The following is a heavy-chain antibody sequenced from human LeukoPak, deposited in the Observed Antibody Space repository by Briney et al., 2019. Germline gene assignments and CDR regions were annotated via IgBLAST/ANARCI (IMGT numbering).Heavy chain of an antibody. CDR3: ARLLDIVGFDY. CDR1: GYTFTGYY. V-gene: IGHV1-2*02. Sequence: ASVKVSCKASGYTFTGYYMHWVRQAPGQGLEWMGWINPNSGGTNYAQKCQGRVTMTRDTSISTAYMELSRLRSDDTAVYYCARLLDIVGFDYWGQGTLVTVSS. CDR2: INPNSGGT. D-gene: IGHD5-12*01. J-gene: IGHJ4*02.